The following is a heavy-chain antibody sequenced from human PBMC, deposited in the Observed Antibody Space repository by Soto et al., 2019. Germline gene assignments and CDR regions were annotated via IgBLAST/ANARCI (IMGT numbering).Heavy chain of an antibody. V-gene: IGHV4-34*01. CDR1: GGSFSGYY. CDR3: ERGGTTVTTYYYYYYMDV. D-gene: IGHD4-17*01. CDR2: INHSGST. Sequence: PSETLSLTCAVYGGSFSGYYWSWIRQPPGKGLEWIGEINHSGSTNYNPSLKSRVTISVDTSKNQFSLKLSSVTAADTAVYYCERGGTTVTTYYYYYYMDVWGKGTTVTVSS. J-gene: IGHJ6*03.